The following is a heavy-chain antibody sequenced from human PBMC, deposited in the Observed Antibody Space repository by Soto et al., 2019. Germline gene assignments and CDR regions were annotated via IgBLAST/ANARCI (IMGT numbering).Heavy chain of an antibody. CDR2: ISGNGETT. CDR3: VKDWSGNKCPCMDV. D-gene: IGHD3-3*01. V-gene: IGHV3-23*01. J-gene: IGHJ6*02. CDR1: GFTFNTHA. Sequence: EVQVLESGGGLLQPGGSLRLACVASGFTFNTHALTWVRQGPGMGLEWTSSISGNGETTYYADSVKVRFTVSRDNSKNTLYLQINSLRVEDTATYYCVKDWSGNKCPCMDVWGQGTTVTVSS.